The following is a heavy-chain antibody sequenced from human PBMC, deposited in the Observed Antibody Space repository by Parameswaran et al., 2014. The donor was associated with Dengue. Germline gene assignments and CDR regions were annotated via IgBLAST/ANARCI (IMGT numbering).Heavy chain of an antibody. J-gene: IGHJ4*02. D-gene: IGHD1-26*01. CDR3: ARDLSNSGSYYFDY. CDR2: ISSSSSYI. Sequence: VRQMPGKGLEWVSSISSSSSYIYYADSVKGRFTISRDNAKNSLYLQMNSLRAEDTAVYYCARDLSNSGSYYFDYWGQGTLVTVSS. V-gene: IGHV3-21*01.